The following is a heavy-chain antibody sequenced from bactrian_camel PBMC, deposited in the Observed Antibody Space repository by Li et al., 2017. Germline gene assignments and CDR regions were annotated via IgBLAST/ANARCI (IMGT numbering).Heavy chain of an antibody. D-gene: IGHD6*01. CDR3: AEGRGSRGEHCYSLNY. CDR1: GYRYSRYC. V-gene: IGHV3S40*01. CDR2: IHGMLGIT. J-gene: IGHJ4*01. Sequence: DVQLVESGGGSVQAGGSLTLSCAAASGYRYSRYCMGWFRQAPGKEREGVAVIHGMLGITTYADSVKGRFTISQDSARNTVYLQMNNLQPEDTATYYCAEGRGSRGEHCYSLNYWGQGTQVTVS.